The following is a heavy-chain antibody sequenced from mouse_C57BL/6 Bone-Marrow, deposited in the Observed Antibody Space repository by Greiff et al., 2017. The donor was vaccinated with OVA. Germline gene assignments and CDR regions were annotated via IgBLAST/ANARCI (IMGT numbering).Heavy chain of an antibody. CDR2: IYPGSGST. CDR3: ARYYGEGYYAMDY. D-gene: IGHD1-2*01. V-gene: IGHV1-55*01. CDR1: GYTFTSYW. Sequence: VQLQQPGAELVKPGASVKMSCKASGYTFTSYWITWVKQRPGQGLEWIGDIYPGSGSTNYNEKFKSKATLTVDTSSSTAYMQLSSLTSEDSAVYYCARYYGEGYYAMDYWGQGTSVTVSS. J-gene: IGHJ4*01.